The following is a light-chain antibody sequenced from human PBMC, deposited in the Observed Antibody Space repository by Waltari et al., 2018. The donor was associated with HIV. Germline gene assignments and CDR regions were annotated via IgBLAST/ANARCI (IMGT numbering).Light chain of an antibody. CDR1: SSNVGRDN. J-gene: IGLJ1*01. CDR3: AAWDNILSGYV. CDR2: NDY. V-gene: IGLV1-47*01. Sequence: QSALTQPPSTSGTPGQRVTMSCSGSSSNVGRDNVYWYQQIPGTAPKLLIYNDYQRPSGVPDRFSCSKSGTSASLAIRGLRSEDEADYYCAAWDNILSGYVFGTGTKVTVL.